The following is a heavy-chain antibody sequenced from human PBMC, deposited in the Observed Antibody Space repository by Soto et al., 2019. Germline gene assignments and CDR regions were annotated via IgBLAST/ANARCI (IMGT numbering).Heavy chain of an antibody. J-gene: IGHJ3*02. D-gene: IGHD3-3*01. Sequence: ASVKVSCKASGYTFTSYYMHWVRQAPGQGLEWMGIINPSGGSTSYAQKFQGRVTMTRDTSTSTVYMELSSLRSDDTAVYYCATDSALPFWEWTNDTPGRAFDIWGKGTMVTVSS. CDR1: GYTFTSYY. CDR3: ATDSALPFWEWTNDTPGRAFDI. V-gene: IGHV1-46*01. CDR2: INPSGGST.